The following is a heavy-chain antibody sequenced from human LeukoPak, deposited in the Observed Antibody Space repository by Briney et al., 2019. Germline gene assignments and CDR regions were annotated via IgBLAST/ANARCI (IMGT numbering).Heavy chain of an antibody. CDR2: IRYDGSNK. Sequence: GGSLRLSCAASGFTFSSYGTHWVRQAPGKGLEWVAFIRYDGSNKYYADPVKGRFTISRDNSKNTLYLQMNSLRAEDTAVYYCAKDQTTVTTQDAFDIWGQGTMVTVSS. CDR3: AKDQTTVTTQDAFDI. V-gene: IGHV3-30*02. CDR1: GFTFSSYG. D-gene: IGHD4-17*01. J-gene: IGHJ3*02.